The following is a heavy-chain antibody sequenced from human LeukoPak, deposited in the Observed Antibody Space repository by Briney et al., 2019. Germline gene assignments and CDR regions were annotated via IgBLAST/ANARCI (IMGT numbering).Heavy chain of an antibody. J-gene: IGHJ4*02. D-gene: IGHD1-26*01. CDR3: ARAPGVAEELY. CDR1: GYTFTSYY. Sequence: VASVKVSCKASGYTFTSYYMHWVRQAPGQGLEGMGIINPSGCSTSYAQKFQGRVPMTRDTSTSTVYMELSSLSSEDPAVYYCARAPGVAEELYWGQGPLVTLSS. CDR2: INPSGCST. V-gene: IGHV1-46*01.